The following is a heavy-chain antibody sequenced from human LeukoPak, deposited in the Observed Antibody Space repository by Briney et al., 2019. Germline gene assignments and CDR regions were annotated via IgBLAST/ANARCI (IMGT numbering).Heavy chain of an antibody. CDR2: IRSKAYGGTT. Sequence: GGSLRLSCTASGFTFGDYAMSWVRQAPGKGLEWVGFIRSKAYGGTTEYAASVKGRFTISRDDSKSIAYLQMNSLKTEDTAVYYCTRGDYYDSSGYYFLFDYWGQGTLVTVSS. V-gene: IGHV3-49*04. CDR1: GFTFGDYA. CDR3: TRGDYYDSSGYYFLFDY. D-gene: IGHD3-22*01. J-gene: IGHJ4*02.